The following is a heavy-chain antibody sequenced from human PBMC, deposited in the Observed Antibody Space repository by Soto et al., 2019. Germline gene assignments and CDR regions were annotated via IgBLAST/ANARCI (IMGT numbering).Heavy chain of an antibody. CDR2: ISSSSGTI. CDR1: GFTFVDIY. D-gene: IGHD6-13*01. Sequence: GFPNLSWEGSGFTFVDIYLIGIPQAPGSGLEWVSYISSSSGTISYANSVKGRFTISRDNAQNSLYLQMTSLRAEDTAVYYCARGTYRSKTDFDYWGQGTLVTVSS. CDR3: ARGTYRSKTDFDY. V-gene: IGHV3-11*01. J-gene: IGHJ4*02.